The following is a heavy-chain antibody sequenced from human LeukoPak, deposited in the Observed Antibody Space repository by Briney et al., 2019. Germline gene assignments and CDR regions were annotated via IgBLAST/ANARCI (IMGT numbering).Heavy chain of an antibody. V-gene: IGHV3-23*01. CDR2: ISGSGGST. CDR3: AKDRAELTGDVSDD. J-gene: IGHJ4*02. CDR1: GFTFSNYA. Sequence: PGGSLRLSCSASGFTFSNYAMTWVRQAPGKGLEWVSVISGSGGSTDYADSVKGRFTISRDNSKNTLYLQMNSLRAEDTAVYYCAKDRAELTGDVSDDWGQGTLVTVFS. D-gene: IGHD2-8*02.